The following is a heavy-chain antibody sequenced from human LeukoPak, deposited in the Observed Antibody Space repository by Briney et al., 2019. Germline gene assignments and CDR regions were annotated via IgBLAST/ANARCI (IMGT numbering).Heavy chain of an antibody. CDR2: IWFDGSNK. Sequence: GRSLRLSCVASGFTFNNYGMHWIRQAPGKGLEWVAVIWFDGSNKYYADSVKGRFTISRDNSKNTLFLQTDSLRAEDTAVYYCARDRGRLGYFDYWGQGTLVTVPS. V-gene: IGHV3-33*01. D-gene: IGHD1-26*01. CDR1: GFTFNNYG. CDR3: ARDRGRLGYFDY. J-gene: IGHJ4*02.